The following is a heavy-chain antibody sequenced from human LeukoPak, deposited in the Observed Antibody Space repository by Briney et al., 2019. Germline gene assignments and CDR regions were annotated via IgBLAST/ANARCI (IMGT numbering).Heavy chain of an antibody. D-gene: IGHD1-26*01. J-gene: IGHJ3*02. Sequence: PSETLSLTCTVSGGSISSYYWSWIRQPAGKGLEWTGRIYTSGSTNYNPSLKSRVTMSVDTSKNQFSLKLSSVTAADTAVYYCARGEVGALNDAFDIWGQGTMVTVSS. CDR2: IYTSGST. V-gene: IGHV4-4*07. CDR3: ARGEVGALNDAFDI. CDR1: GGSISSYY.